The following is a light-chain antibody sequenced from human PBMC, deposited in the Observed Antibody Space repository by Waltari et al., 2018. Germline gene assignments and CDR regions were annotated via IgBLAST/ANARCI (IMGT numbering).Light chain of an antibody. CDR2: DVN. Sequence: QSALTQPASVSGSPGQSITLSCTGTTSALGGYNYVSWYQQHPGKAPKLLIYDVNSRPSGVSNRFSGSKSGNTASLIISGLQAEDEADYYCCSFTSSSTWVFGGGTKLTVL. CDR3: CSFTSSSTWV. V-gene: IGLV2-14*01. J-gene: IGLJ3*02. CDR1: TSALGGYNY.